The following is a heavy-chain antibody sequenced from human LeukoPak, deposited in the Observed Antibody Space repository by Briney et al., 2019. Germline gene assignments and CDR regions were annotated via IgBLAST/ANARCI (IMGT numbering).Heavy chain of an antibody. D-gene: IGHD1-1*01. CDR2: INHSGST. Sequence: SETLSLTCAVYGGSFSGYYWSWIRQPPGKGPEWIGEINHSGSTNYNPSLKSRVTISVDTSKNQFSLRLSSVTAADTAVYYCARNGNWNYVDYWGQGTLVTVSS. CDR3: ARNGNWNYVDY. J-gene: IGHJ4*02. V-gene: IGHV4-34*01. CDR1: GGSFSGYY.